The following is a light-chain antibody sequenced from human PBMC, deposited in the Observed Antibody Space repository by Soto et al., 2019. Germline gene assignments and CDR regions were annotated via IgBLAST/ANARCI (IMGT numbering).Light chain of an antibody. CDR2: DAS. V-gene: IGKV1-5*01. CDR1: QSISSW. J-gene: IGKJ2*01. CDR3: QQYNSYST. Sequence: DIQMTQSPSTLSASVGVRVTITCRASQSISSWLAWYQQKPGKAPKLLIHDASSLESGVPSRFSGSGSGTEFTLTISSLQPDDFATYYCQQYNSYSTFGQGTKLEIK.